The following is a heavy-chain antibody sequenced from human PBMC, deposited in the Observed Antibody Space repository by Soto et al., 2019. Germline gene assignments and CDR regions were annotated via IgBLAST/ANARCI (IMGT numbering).Heavy chain of an antibody. CDR2: ISAYNCNT. Sequence: QVQLVQSGAEVKKPGASVKVSCKASGYTFTNYGISWVRQAPGQGLEWMGWISAYNCNTNYAQTLQGRVTMTTDTSTSTAYIELRSVRSDDTAVYYCARDSPPVDYWGQGTLVTGSS. CDR3: ARDSPPVDY. CDR1: GYTFTNYG. V-gene: IGHV1-18*01. J-gene: IGHJ4*02.